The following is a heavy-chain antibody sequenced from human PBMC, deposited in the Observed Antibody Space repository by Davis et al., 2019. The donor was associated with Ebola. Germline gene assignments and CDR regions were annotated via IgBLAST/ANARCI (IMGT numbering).Heavy chain of an antibody. V-gene: IGHV4-59*01. J-gene: IGHJ6*02. CDR1: GGSIRNFY. D-gene: IGHD6-19*01. Sequence: SETLSLTCTVSGGSIRNFYWSWIRQPPGKGLEWIGYIYYSGSTNYNPSLKSRVTISVDTSKNHFSLKLSSVTAADTAVYYCARDSRWLVPGTYYYYGMDVWGQGTTVTVSS. CDR2: IYYSGST. CDR3: ARDSRWLVPGTYYYYGMDV.